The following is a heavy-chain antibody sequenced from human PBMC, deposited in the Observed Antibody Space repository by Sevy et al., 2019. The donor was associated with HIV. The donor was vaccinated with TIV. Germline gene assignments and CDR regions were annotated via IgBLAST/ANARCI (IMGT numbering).Heavy chain of an antibody. J-gene: IGHJ4*02. D-gene: IGHD6-13*01. CDR3: AGGVIDSSSWYEGGQGLDY. CDR2: ISYDGSNK. Sequence: GGSLRLSCAASGFTFSSYAMHWVRQAPGKGLEWVAVISYDGSNKYYADSVKGRFTISRDNSKNTLYLEMNSLRAEDTAVYYCAGGVIDSSSWYEGGQGLDYWGQGTLVTVSS. V-gene: IGHV3-30-3*01. CDR1: GFTFSSYA.